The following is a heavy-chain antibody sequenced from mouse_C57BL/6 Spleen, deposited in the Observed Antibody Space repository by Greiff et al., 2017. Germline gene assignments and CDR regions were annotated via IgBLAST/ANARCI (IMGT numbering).Heavy chain of an antibody. D-gene: IGHD1-1*01. V-gene: IGHV5-6*01. CDR2: ISSGGSYT. Sequence: EVQLQESGGDLVKPGGSLKLSCAASGFTFSSYGMSWVRQTPDKRLEWVATISSGGSYTYYPDSVKGRFTISRDNAKNTLYLQMSSLKSEDTAMXYCASHNYYGSSYFDYWGQGTTLTVSS. CDR1: GFTFSSYG. CDR3: ASHNYYGSSYFDY. J-gene: IGHJ2*01.